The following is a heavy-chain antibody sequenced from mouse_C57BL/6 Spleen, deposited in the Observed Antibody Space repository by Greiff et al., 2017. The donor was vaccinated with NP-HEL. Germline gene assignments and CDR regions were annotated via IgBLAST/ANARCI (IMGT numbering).Heavy chain of an antibody. CDR3: AREGMITTLMDY. V-gene: IGHV1-52*01. CDR1: GYTFTSYW. CDR2: IDPSDSET. D-gene: IGHD2-4*01. Sequence: QVQLKQPGAELVRPGSSVKLSCKASGYTFTSYWMHWVKQRPIQGLEWIGNIDPSDSETHYNQKFKDKATLTVDKSSSTAYMQLSSLTSEDSAVYYCAREGMITTLMDYWGQGTSVTVSS. J-gene: IGHJ4*01.